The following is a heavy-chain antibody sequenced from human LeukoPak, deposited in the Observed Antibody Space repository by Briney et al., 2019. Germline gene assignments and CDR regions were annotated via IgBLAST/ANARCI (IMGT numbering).Heavy chain of an antibody. CDR2: INTKSGMT. CDR3: AREFTMGI. Sequence: ASVKVSCKASGYTFTRYDINWVRQATGQGLEWMGWINTKSGMTGHARKFQGRITITKDTSISTVYMELSSLRSEDTAVYYCAREFTMGIWGQGTMVTVSS. D-gene: IGHD3-10*01. V-gene: IGHV1-8*03. CDR1: GYTFTRYD. J-gene: IGHJ3*02.